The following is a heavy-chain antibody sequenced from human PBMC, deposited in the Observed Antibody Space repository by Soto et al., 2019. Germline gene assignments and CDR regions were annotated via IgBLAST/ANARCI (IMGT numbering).Heavy chain of an antibody. J-gene: IGHJ5*02. V-gene: IGHV1-24*01. CDR2: FDPEDGET. CDR1: GYTLTELS. CDR3: ATRDSSSWYPRPFDP. Sequence: ASGKVSCKVSGYTLTELSMHWVRQAPGKGLEWMGGFDPEDGETIYAQKFQGRVTMTEDTSTDTAYMELSSLRSEDTAVYYCATRDSSSWYPRPFDPWGQGTLVTVSS. D-gene: IGHD6-13*01.